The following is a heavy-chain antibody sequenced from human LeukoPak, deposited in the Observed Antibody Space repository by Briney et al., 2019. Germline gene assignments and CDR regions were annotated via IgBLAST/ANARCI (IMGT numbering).Heavy chain of an antibody. CDR2: IYYSGST. Sequence: SETLSLTCTVSGGSISSGGYYWSWIRQHPGKGLEWIGYIYYSGSTYYNPSLKSRVTISVDTSKNQFSLKLSSVTAADTAVYYCARHEDPEYYYYGMDVWGQGTTVTVSS. J-gene: IGHJ6*02. CDR1: GGSISSGGYY. CDR3: ARHEDPEYYYYGMDV. V-gene: IGHV4-31*03.